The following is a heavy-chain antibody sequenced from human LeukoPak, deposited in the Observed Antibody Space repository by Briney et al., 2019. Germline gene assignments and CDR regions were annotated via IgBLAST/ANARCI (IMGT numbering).Heavy chain of an antibody. V-gene: IGHV1-46*04. D-gene: IGHD2-15*01. CDR2: INPDGSST. CDR3: ARAPLGYCSGGSCYSQHFDY. J-gene: IGHJ4*02. CDR1: GSTFTTYY. Sequence: ASVKVSCKASGSTFTTYYIHWVRQAPGQGLEWMGIINPDGSSTSHAQKLQGRVAMTRDTSTSTVYMELSSLRSEDTAVYYCARAPLGYCSGGSCYSQHFDYWGQGTLVTVSS.